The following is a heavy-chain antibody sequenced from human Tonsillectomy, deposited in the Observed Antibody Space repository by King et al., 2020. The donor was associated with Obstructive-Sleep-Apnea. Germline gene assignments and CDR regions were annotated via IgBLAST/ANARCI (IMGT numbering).Heavy chain of an antibody. D-gene: IGHD4-11*01. J-gene: IGHJ6*02. Sequence: VQLVESGGGLVQPGGSLRLSCAASGFTFSNYWMHWVRQAPGKGLVWVSRISSDGSSTSYADSVKGRFTISRDNDKNTVYLQMNSLRAEDTAVYYCASGYSNYAHYYYGMDVWGQGTTVTVSS. CDR3: ASGYSNYAHYYYGMDV. CDR1: GFTFSNYW. V-gene: IGHV3-74*01. CDR2: ISSDGSST.